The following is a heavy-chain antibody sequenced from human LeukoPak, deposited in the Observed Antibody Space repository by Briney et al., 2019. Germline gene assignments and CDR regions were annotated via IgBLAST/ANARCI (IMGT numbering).Heavy chain of an antibody. J-gene: IGHJ4*02. CDR1: GGSISSSSYY. CDR3: ARHSYTGTMATYYFDY. D-gene: IGHD1-7*01. Sequence: PSETLSLTCTVSGGSISSSSYYWGWIRQPPGKGLEWIGSIYYSGSAYYNPSLKSRLTISVDTSKNQLSLKLSSVTAADTAVYYCARHSYTGTMATYYFDYWGQGTLVTVS. CDR2: IYYSGSA. V-gene: IGHV4-39*01.